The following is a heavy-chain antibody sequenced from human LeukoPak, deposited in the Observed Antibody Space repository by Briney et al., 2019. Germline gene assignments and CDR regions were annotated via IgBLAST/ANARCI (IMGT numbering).Heavy chain of an antibody. V-gene: IGHV4-59*01. D-gene: IGHD7-27*01. CDR1: GGSISSYY. J-gene: IGHJ3*02. Sequence: PSETLSLTCTVSGGSISSYYWSWIRQPPGKGLEWIGYIYYSGSTNYNPSLKSRVTISVDTSKNQFSLKLSSVTAADTAVYYCARSWGRDDAFDIWGQGTMVTVSS. CDR3: ARSWGRDDAFDI. CDR2: IYYSGST.